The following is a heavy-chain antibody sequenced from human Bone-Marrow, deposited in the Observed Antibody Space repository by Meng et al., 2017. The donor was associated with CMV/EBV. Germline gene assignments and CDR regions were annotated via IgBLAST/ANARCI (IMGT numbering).Heavy chain of an antibody. D-gene: IGHD2-2*01. J-gene: IGHJ5*02. CDR1: GGSISSGGYY. CDR3: ARIVVPAARVDP. CDR2: IYYSGST. Sequence: SETLSLTCTVSGGSISSGGYYWSWIRQPPGKGLEWIGYIYYSGSTYYNPSLKSRVTISVDTSKNQFSLKLSSVTAADTAVYYCARIVVPAARVDPWGQGTLVTVSS. V-gene: IGHV4-31*03.